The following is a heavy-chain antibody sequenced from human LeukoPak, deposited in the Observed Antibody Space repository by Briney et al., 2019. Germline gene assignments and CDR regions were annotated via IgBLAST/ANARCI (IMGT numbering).Heavy chain of an antibody. V-gene: IGHV3-73*01. CDR1: AFTFSVSA. CDR2: IRSKANSYTT. Sequence: PGWSLKLSCAPSAFTFSVSAMLGVGQASGKGLEWVGRIRSKANSYTTAYAASVKGRFTISRDDSKNTAYLQMNSLKTEDTAVYYCTTVYGDLTYFDYWGQGSLVTVSS. J-gene: IGHJ4*02. CDR3: TTVYGDLTYFDY. D-gene: IGHD4-17*01.